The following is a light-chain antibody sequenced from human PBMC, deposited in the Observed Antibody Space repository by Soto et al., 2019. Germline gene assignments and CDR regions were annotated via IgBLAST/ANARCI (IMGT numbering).Light chain of an antibody. CDR2: AAS. CDR1: QTISTH. J-gene: IGKJ2*01. V-gene: IGKV1-39*01. CDR3: QKSLTIPYT. Sequence: DIQMTQSPSSLSASVGDRVTITCRASQTISTHLNWYQQKPGKAPKLLIYAASTLQSGVPSRFSGSGSGTDFTLTINSLQPEDFATYYCQKSLTIPYTFGQGTKLEIK.